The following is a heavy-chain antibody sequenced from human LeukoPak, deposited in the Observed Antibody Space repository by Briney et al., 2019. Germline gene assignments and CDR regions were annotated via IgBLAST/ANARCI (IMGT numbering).Heavy chain of an antibody. V-gene: IGHV3-48*01. CDR3: ARFRVRGVIKGFGY. CDR1: GFTFSSYS. CDR2: ISSSSSTI. J-gene: IGHJ4*02. D-gene: IGHD3-10*01. Sequence: GGSLRLSCAASGFTFSSYSMNWVRQAPGKGLEWVSYISSSSSTIYYADSVKGRFTISRDNAKNSLYLQMNSLRAEDTAVYYCARFRVRGVIKGFGYWGQGTLVTVSS.